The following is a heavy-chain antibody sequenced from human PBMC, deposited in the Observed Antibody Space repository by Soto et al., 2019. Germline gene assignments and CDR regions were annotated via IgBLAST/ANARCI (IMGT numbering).Heavy chain of an antibody. CDR3: ASYDSSGHYLSYAFDI. Sequence: GASVKVSCKASGGTFSSYAISWVRQAPGQGLEWMGGIIPIFGTANYAQKFQGRVTITADESTSTAYMELSSLRSEDTAVYYCASYDSSGHYLSYAFDIWGQGTMVTVSS. D-gene: IGHD3-22*01. CDR2: IIPIFGTA. V-gene: IGHV1-69*13. CDR1: GGTFSSYA. J-gene: IGHJ3*02.